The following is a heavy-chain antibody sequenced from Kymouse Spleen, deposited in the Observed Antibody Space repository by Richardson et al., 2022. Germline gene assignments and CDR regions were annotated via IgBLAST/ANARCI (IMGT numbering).Heavy chain of an antibody. CDR1: GFTFSNAW. CDR2: IKSKTDGGTT. J-gene: IGHJ4*02. Sequence: EVQLVESGGGLVKPGGSLRLSCAASGFTFSNAWMSWVRQAPGKGLEWVGRIKSKTDGGTTDYAAPVKGRFTISRDDSKNTLYLQMNSLKTEDTAVYYCTTDLMVRGGGIYWGQGTLVTVSS. V-gene: IGHV3-15*01. D-gene: IGHD3-10*01. CDR3: TTDLMVRGGGIY.